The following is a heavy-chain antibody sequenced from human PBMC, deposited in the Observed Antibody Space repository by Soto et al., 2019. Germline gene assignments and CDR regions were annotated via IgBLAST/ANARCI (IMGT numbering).Heavy chain of an antibody. CDR1: GFIFNNYA. Sequence: GGSLRLSGEASGFIFNNYAMPWVRQAPGKGLEWVSAIGGNGAGTYYADSVKGRFIISRDNSRNTLFLQMNSLTAEDTAVYYCAKADRAVDTTMVALEFCGQGTLVTISS. D-gene: IGHD5-18*01. CDR2: IGGNGAGT. V-gene: IGHV3-23*01. CDR3: AKADRAVDTTMVALEF. J-gene: IGHJ4*02.